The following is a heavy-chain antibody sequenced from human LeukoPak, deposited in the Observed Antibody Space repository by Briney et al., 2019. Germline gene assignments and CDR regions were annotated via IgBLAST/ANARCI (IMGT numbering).Heavy chain of an antibody. CDR1: GFTFSSYA. CDR3: AKVRLYGDYPEIDY. V-gene: IGHV3-23*01. CDR2: TSGSGGRT. D-gene: IGHD4-17*01. J-gene: IGHJ4*02. Sequence: GSLRLSCVASGFTFSSYAINWVRQAPGKGLEWVSGTSGSGGRTYYADSVKGRFTISRENSKNTLYLQMNSLRAEDTAVYYCAKVRLYGDYPEIDYWGQGTLVAVSS.